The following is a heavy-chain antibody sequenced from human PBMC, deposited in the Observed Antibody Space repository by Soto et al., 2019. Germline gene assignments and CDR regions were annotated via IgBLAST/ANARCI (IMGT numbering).Heavy chain of an antibody. CDR3: AHAYGGRSLY. CDR1: GFSLTTDRVG. J-gene: IGHJ4*02. Sequence: QITLKESGPTLVKPTQTLTLTCTFSGFSLTTDRVGVGWIRQPPGEALEWLAVIYWDDIKTYRPSMESRLTSTKDTSKNQVALTMTNMDSLDTATYYCAHAYGGRSLYWGQGTMVTVSS. V-gene: IGHV2-5*02. CDR2: IYWDDIK. D-gene: IGHD1-26*01.